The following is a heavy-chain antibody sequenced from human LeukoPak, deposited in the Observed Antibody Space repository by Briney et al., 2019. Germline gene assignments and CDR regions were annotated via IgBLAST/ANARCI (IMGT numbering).Heavy chain of an antibody. D-gene: IGHD3-10*01. CDR1: GGSISSSSYY. Sequence: SETLSLTCTVSGGSISSSSYYWGWLRQPPGKGLEWIGSIYYSGSTYYNPSLKSRVTISVDTSKNQFSLKLSSVTAADTAVYYCGRHARGRSGSYTIDYWGQGTLVTVSS. V-gene: IGHV4-39*01. CDR3: GRHARGRSGSYTIDY. J-gene: IGHJ4*02. CDR2: IYYSGST.